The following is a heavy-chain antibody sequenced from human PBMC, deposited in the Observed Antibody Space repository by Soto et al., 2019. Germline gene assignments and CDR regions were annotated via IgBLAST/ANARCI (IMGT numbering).Heavy chain of an antibody. CDR3: ARMESFGSLNWFDP. CDR2: IYYSGST. D-gene: IGHD5-18*01. J-gene: IGHJ5*02. Sequence: SETLSLTCTVSGGSISSYYWSWIRQPPGKGLEWIGYIYYSGSTNYNPSLKSRVTISVDTSKNQFSLTSEDTAIYYCARMESFGSLNWFDPWGQGTLVTVSS. CDR1: GGSISSYY. V-gene: IGHV4-59*01.